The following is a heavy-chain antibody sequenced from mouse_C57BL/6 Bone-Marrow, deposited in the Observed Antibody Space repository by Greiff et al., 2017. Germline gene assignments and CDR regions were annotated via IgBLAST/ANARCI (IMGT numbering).Heavy chain of an antibody. V-gene: IGHV1-53*01. CDR2: IYPSNGGT. J-gene: IGHJ3*01. Sequence: QVQLQQPGTELVKPGASVKLSCKASGYTFTSYWMHWVKQRPGQGLEWIGNIYPSNGGTNYNEKFKSKATLTVDTSSSTAYMQLSSLTSEDSAVYYCASENDGYYVTFLFAYWGQGTLVTVSA. CDR1: GYTFTSYW. CDR3: ASENDGYYVTFLFAY. D-gene: IGHD2-3*01.